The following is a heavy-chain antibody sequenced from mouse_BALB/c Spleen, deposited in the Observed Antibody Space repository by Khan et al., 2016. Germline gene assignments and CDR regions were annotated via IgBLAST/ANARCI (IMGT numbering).Heavy chain of an antibody. D-gene: IGHD2-14*01. CDR1: DYTFTDYE. V-gene: IGHV1-15*01. J-gene: IGHJ3*01. Sequence: VQLQESGAELVRPGASVKLSCKALDYTFTDYEMHWVRQTPVHGLEWIGGFHPGSGGTAYNQRFKGKATLTDDKSSSTAYMELSSLTSEDSAVYYCTNRYEAWFTYWGQGTLVTVSA. CDR3: TNRYEAWFTY. CDR2: FHPGSGGT.